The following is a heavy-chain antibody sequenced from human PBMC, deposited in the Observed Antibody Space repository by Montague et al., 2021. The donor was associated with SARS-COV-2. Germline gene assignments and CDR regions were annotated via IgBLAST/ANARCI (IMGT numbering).Heavy chain of an antibody. CDR3: AREGLVVRGWFDP. CDR1: GGSISSSNW. V-gene: IGHV4-4*02. D-gene: IGHD2-15*01. Sequence: SETLSLTCAVSGGSISSSNWWSWVRQPPGKGLGWIGEIYHSGSTNYNPSLKSRVTISVDKSKNQFSLKLSSVTAADTAVYYCAREGLVVRGWFDPWGQGTPVTVSS. J-gene: IGHJ5*02. CDR2: IYHSGST.